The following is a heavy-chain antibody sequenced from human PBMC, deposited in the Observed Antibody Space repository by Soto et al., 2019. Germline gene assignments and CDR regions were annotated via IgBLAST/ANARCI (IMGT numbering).Heavy chain of an antibody. D-gene: IGHD6-6*01. CDR3: AREGREQLVLFSDFDY. CDR1: GFTFSSYG. CDR2: IWYDGSNK. Sequence: QVQLVESGGGVVQPGRSLRLSCAASGFTFSSYGMHWVRQAPGKGLEWVAVIWYDGSNKYYADSVKGRFTISRDNSKNTLYLQLNSLRAEDTAVYYCAREGREQLVLFSDFDYWGQGTLVTVSS. V-gene: IGHV3-33*01. J-gene: IGHJ4*02.